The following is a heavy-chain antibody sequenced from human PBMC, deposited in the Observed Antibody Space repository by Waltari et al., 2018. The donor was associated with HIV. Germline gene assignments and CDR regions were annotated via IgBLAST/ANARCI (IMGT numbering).Heavy chain of an antibody. CDR1: GYTLTELS. V-gene: IGHV1-24*01. CDR2: FDPEDGET. Sequence: QVQLVQSGAEVKKPGASVKVSCKVSGYTLTELSMHWVRSALGQGLEWMGGFDPEDGETIYAQKFQGRVTMTEDTSTDTAYMELSSLRSEDTAVYYCATVYDSSGYSYYYGMDVWGQGTTVTVSS. J-gene: IGHJ6*02. CDR3: ATVYDSSGYSYYYGMDV. D-gene: IGHD3-22*01.